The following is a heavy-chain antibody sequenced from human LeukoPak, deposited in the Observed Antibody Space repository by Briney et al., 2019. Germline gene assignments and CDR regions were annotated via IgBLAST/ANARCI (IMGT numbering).Heavy chain of an antibody. Sequence: GGSLRLSCAASGFTFSTYAMTWVRQAPGKGLEWVSAISGSGSITYYADSVKGRFTISRDNSKNTLYLQMNCLRAEDTAVYYCARGGGYAPFDYWGQGTLVTVSS. D-gene: IGHD5-12*01. V-gene: IGHV3-23*01. CDR2: ISGSGSIT. J-gene: IGHJ4*02. CDR3: ARGGGYAPFDY. CDR1: GFTFSTYA.